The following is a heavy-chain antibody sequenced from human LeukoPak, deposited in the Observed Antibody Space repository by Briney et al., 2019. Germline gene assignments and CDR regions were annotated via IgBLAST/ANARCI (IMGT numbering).Heavy chain of an antibody. V-gene: IGHV1-18*01. Sequence: ASVKVSCKASGYTFTSYGISWVRQAPGQGLEWMGWISAYNGNTNYAQKLQGRVTMTTDTSTNTAYMELRSLRSDDTAVYFCARDRFYDFWSGYFFYYWGQGTLVTVSS. CDR3: ARDRFYDFWSGYFFYY. CDR2: ISAYNGNT. J-gene: IGHJ4*02. D-gene: IGHD3-3*01. CDR1: GYTFTSYG.